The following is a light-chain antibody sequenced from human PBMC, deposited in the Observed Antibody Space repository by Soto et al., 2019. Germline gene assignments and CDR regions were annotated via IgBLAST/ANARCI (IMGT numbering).Light chain of an antibody. CDR3: TSYSRYRVLV. J-gene: IGLJ3*02. CDR1: SYNIGKNL. Sequence: QSVLTQPPSASGTPGQRVTISCSGGSYNIGKNLVYWYQQRPGTAPKLIIFEVSNRPSGVSDRFSGSNSGNTASLTISGLQAEDEADYYCTSYSRYRVLVFGGGTKVTVL. V-gene: IGLV1-47*01. CDR2: EVS.